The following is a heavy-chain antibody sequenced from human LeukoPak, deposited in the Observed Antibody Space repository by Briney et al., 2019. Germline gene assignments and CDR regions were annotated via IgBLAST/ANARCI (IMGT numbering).Heavy chain of an antibody. CDR3: ARDGTRGVADAFDI. CDR1: GFTFSSYG. V-gene: IGHV3-30*03. Sequence: PGRSLRLSCAASGFTFSSYGMHWVRQAPGKGLEWVAVISYDGSNKYYADSVKGRFTISRDTAKNSLYLQMNNLRAEDTAVYYCARDGTRGVADAFDIWGQGTMVTVSS. CDR2: ISYDGSNK. D-gene: IGHD1-26*01. J-gene: IGHJ3*02.